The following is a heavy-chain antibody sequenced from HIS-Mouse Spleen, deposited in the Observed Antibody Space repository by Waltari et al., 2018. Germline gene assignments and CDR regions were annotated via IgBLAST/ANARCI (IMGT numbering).Heavy chain of an antibody. CDR3: AREIPYSSSWYDWYFDL. J-gene: IGHJ2*01. Sequence: QLQLQESGPGLVKPSETLSLTCTVSGGSISSSSYYWGWIRQPPGKGLEWIGSIYYSGCTYSSPSLKSRVTRAVDTSKNQFSLKLSSVTAADAAVYYCAREIPYSSSWYDWYFDLWGRGTLVTVSS. V-gene: IGHV4-39*07. CDR2: IYYSGCT. CDR1: GGSISSSSYY. D-gene: IGHD6-13*01.